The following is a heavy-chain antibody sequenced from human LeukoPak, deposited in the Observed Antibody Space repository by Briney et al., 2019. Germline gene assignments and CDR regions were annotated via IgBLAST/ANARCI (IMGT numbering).Heavy chain of an antibody. J-gene: IGHJ6*03. V-gene: IGHV3-9*01. CDR1: GFTFDDYA. CDR2: ISWNSGSI. D-gene: IGHD7-27*01. CDR3: AKDLTGV. Sequence: PGGSLRLSCAASGFTFDDYAMHWVRQAPGKGLEWVSGISWNSGSIGYADSVKGRFTISRDNSKNTLYLQMNSLRAEDTAVYYCAKDLTGVWGKGTTVTVSS.